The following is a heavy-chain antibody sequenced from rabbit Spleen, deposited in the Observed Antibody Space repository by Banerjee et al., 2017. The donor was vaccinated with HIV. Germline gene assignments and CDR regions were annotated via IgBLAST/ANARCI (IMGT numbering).Heavy chain of an antibody. V-gene: IGHV1S40*01. CDR3: ARDTGTSFSTYGMDL. CDR2: IYVGSSGSGST. D-gene: IGHD8-1*01. Sequence: QQLEESGGDLVKPGASLTLTCTASGFSFSRSDYMCWVRQAPGKGLDWIACIYVGSSGSGSTYYASWAKGRFTISKTSSTTVTLQMTSLTAADTATYFCARDTGTSFSTYGMDLWGPGTLVTVS. CDR1: GFSFSRSDY. J-gene: IGHJ6*01.